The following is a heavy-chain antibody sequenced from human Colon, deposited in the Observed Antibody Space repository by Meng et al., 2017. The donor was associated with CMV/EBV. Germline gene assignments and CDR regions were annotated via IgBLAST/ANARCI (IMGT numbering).Heavy chain of an antibody. Sequence: SGLWRKKPGPQVKASRKAPGYTFTGSFMYWVRQAPGKGLEWLGVINPITGGTNYAQKFQGRVTMTRDTSMNTAYMELSRLRSDDTAVYYCASLSGGDFDYWGQGTLVTVSS. J-gene: IGHJ4*02. CDR3: ASLSGGDFDY. CDR2: INPITGGT. D-gene: IGHD1-26*01. CDR1: GYTFTGSF. V-gene: IGHV1-2*02.